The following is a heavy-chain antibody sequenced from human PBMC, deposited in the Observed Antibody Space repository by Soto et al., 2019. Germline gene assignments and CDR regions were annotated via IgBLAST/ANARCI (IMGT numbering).Heavy chain of an antibody. D-gene: IGHD6-6*01. J-gene: IGHJ4*02. V-gene: IGHV3-7*03. CDR2: IKQDGSEK. Sequence: PSPCCAPTGRTLICHWMSWARPAPGKGLEWVANIKQDGSEKYYVDSVKGRFTISRDNAKNSLYLQMNSLRAEDTAVYYCAQLAARSEYYFDYWGQGTLVTVSS. CDR3: AQLAARSEYYFDY. CDR1: GRTLICHW.